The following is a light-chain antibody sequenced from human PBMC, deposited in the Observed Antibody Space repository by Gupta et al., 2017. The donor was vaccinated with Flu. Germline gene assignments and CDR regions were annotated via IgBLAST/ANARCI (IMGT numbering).Light chain of an antibody. CDR2: DAS. V-gene: IGKV3-11*01. CDR1: QSVGTY. CDR3: QSFSNWPPYT. Sequence: ETVFTPSPATLSLSPGERATLSCRASQSVGTYLAWYQQKPGQTPRLLIYDASNMDTGIPARFSGSGSGTDFTLTISSLEPEDFAIYYCQSFSNWPPYTFGQGTMMEI. J-gene: IGKJ2*01.